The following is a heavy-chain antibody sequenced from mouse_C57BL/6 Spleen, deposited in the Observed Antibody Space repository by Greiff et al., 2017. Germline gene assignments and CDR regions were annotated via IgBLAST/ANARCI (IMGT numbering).Heavy chain of an antibody. V-gene: IGHV1-72*01. Sequence: VQLQQPGAELVKPGASVKLSCKASGYTFTSYWMHWVKQRPGRGLEWIGRIDPNSGGTKYNEKFKSKATLTVNNPSNSAYMQLSSLTSEDSAVYYCARSETTMVNYWGQGTTLTVSS. D-gene: IGHD2-2*01. CDR1: GYTFTSYW. J-gene: IGHJ2*01. CDR3: ARSETTMVNY. CDR2: IDPNSGGT.